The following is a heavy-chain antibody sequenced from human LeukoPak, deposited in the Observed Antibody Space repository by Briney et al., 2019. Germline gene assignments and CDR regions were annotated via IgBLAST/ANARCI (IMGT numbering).Heavy chain of an antibody. D-gene: IGHD3-22*01. CDR2: INHSGST. CDR3: ARHYYDSSGTHDAFDI. J-gene: IGHJ3*02. V-gene: IGHV4-34*01. CDR1: GGSFSGYY. Sequence: SETLSLTCAVYGGSFSGYYWSWIRQPPGKGLEWIGEINHSGSTNYNPSLKSRVTISVDTSKNQFSLKLSSVTAADTAVYYCARHYYDSSGTHDAFDIWGQGTMVTVSS.